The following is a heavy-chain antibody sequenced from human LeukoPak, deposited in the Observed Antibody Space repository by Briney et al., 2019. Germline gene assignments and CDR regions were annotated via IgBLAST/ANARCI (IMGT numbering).Heavy chain of an antibody. D-gene: IGHD6-6*01. J-gene: IGHJ4*02. CDR3: ARYPEYKLPYYFDY. CDR1: GFPFSSES. V-gene: IGHV3-21*01. Sequence: PGGSLRLSCGASGFPFSSESMNWVRQAPGRGLEWVSSISRRSSYIHHADSVKGRFTISRDNAKNSLYLQMNSLRAEDTAVDYCARYPEYKLPYYFDYWGQGTLVTVSS. CDR2: ISRRSSYI.